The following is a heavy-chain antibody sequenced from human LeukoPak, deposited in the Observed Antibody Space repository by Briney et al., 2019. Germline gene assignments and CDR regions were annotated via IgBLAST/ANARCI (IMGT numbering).Heavy chain of an antibody. CDR1: GGSISSYY. D-gene: IGHD2-8*01. J-gene: IGHJ4*02. Sequence: SETLSLTCTVSGGSISSYYWSWIRQPPGKGLEWIGDIYYSGSTYYNPSLKSRVTISVDTSKNQFSLKLSSVTAADTAVYYCARQGRSTQVFQVWGQGTLVTVSS. CDR2: IYYSGST. CDR3: ARQGRSTQVFQV. V-gene: IGHV4-59*08.